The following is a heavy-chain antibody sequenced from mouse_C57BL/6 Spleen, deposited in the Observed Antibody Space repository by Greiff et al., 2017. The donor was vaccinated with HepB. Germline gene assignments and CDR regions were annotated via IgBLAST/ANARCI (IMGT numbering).Heavy chain of an antibody. CDR2: ISSGSSTI. CDR3: ARDKMIPFDY. Sequence: DVKLQESGGGLVKPGGSLKLSCAASGFTFSDYGMHWVRQAPEKGLEWVAYISSGSSTIYYADTVKGRFTISRDNAKNTLFLQMTSLRSEDTAMYYCARDKMIPFDYWGQGTTLTVSS. CDR1: GFTFSDYG. V-gene: IGHV5-17*01. J-gene: IGHJ2*01. D-gene: IGHD2-4*01.